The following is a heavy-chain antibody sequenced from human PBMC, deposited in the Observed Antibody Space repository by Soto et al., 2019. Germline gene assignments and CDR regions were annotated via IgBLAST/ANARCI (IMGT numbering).Heavy chain of an antibody. CDR2: LWYDGSNK. CDR3: EKEGEDCSGGSCADDEKPGYYGMDV. D-gene: IGHD2-15*01. J-gene: IGHJ6*02. V-gene: IGHV3-30*02. CDR1: GFTFSSYG. Sequence: PGGSLRLSCAASGFTFSSYGMHWVRQAPGKGLEWVAVLWYDGSNKYYADSVKGRFTISRDNSKNTLYLQMNSLRAEDTAVYYCEKEGEDCSGGSCADDEKPGYYGMDVWGQGTTVTVSS.